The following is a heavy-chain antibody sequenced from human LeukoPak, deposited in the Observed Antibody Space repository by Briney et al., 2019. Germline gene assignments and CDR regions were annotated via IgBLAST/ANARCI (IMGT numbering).Heavy chain of an antibody. CDR1: GFTVSSNY. V-gene: IGHV3-66*01. J-gene: IGHJ6*02. CDR2: IYSGGST. CDR3: ARELRSLWFGELSAAAGFGHYYYGMDV. Sequence: GGSLRLSCAASGFTVSSNYMSWVRQAPGKGLEWVSVIYSGGSTYYADSVKGRFTISKDNSKNTLYLQMNSLRAEDTAVYYCARELRSLWFGELSAAAGFGHYYYGMDVWGQGTTVTVSS. D-gene: IGHD3-10*01.